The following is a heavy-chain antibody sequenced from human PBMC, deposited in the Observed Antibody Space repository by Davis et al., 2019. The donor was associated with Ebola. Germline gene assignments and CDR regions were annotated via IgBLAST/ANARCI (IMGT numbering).Heavy chain of an antibody. V-gene: IGHV5-51*01. Sequence: GESLKISCKGSGYSFTSYWIGWVRQMPGKGLEWMGIIYPGDSDTRYSPSFQGQVTISADKSISTAYLQWSSLKASDTAMYYCARHRPEYSGYDNYIFTAKRGVYYFDYWGQGTLVTVSS. CDR2: IYPGDSDT. CDR1: GYSFTSYW. D-gene: IGHD5-12*01. CDR3: ARHRPEYSGYDNYIFTAKRGVYYFDY. J-gene: IGHJ4*02.